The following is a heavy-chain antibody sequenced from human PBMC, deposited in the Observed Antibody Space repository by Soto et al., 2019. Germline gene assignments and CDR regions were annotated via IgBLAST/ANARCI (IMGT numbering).Heavy chain of an antibody. CDR2: IIPIFGTA. Sequence: QVQLVQSGAEVKKPGSSVKVSCKASGGTFSSYAISWLRQAPGQGLEWMGGIIPIFGTANYAQKFQGRVTITADESTSTAYMELSSLRSEDTAVYYCARGSVPATLYYFDYWGQGTLVTVSS. CDR1: GGTFSSYA. D-gene: IGHD2-2*01. J-gene: IGHJ4*02. V-gene: IGHV1-69*01. CDR3: ARGSVPATLYYFDY.